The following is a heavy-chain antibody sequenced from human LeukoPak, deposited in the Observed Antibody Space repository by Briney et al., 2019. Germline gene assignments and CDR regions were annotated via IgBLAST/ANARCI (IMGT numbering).Heavy chain of an antibody. CDR1: GGSISTPGYY. CDR3: ARHALATVTDPSFDY. J-gene: IGHJ4*02. D-gene: IGHD2-21*02. CDR2: LYHSGST. V-gene: IGHV4-39*01. Sequence: SETLSLTCTVSGGSISTPGYYWGWIRQPPGKGLEWIASLYHSGSTYYKPSLKSRATISVDKSKNQCSLKLRSVTAADTAVYYCARHALATVTDPSFDYWGQGTLVTVSS.